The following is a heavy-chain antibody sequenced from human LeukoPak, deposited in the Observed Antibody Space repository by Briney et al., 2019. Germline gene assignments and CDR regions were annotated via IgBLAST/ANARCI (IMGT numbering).Heavy chain of an antibody. CDR2: ISASGGGT. D-gene: IGHD2-2*02. Sequence: GGSLRLSCAASGLRFKNYAMTWVRQPPGKGLEWVSTISASGGGTYYADSVKGRFTISRDNSKDTLSLQMNTLRAEDTALYYCAKDVRRAEYCSSTTCYTSSFDQWGQGTLVTVSS. J-gene: IGHJ4*02. CDR3: AKDVRRAEYCSSTTCYTSSFDQ. V-gene: IGHV3-23*01. CDR1: GLRFKNYA.